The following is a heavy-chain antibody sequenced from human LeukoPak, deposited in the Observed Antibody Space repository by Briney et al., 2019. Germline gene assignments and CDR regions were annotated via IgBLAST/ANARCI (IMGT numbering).Heavy chain of an antibody. V-gene: IGHV3-23*01. D-gene: IGHD3-3*01. CDR2: ISGSGGST. CDR3: ARGRVTIFPSPDDAFDI. J-gene: IGHJ3*02. CDR1: GFTFSSYA. Sequence: PGGSLRLSCAASGFTFSSYAMSWVRQAPGKGLEWVSAISGSGGSTYYADSVKGRFTISRDNSKNTLCLQMNSLRAEDTAVYYCARGRVTIFPSPDDAFDIWGQGTMVTVSS.